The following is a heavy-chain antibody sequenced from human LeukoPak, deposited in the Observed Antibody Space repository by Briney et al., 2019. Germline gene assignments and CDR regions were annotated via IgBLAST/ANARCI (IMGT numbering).Heavy chain of an antibody. CDR3: ARDPGPVDI. J-gene: IGHJ3*02. D-gene: IGHD1-1*01. CDR1: GFTFSSYG. Sequence: PGRSLRLSCAASGFTFSSYGMHWVRQAPGKGLEWVSCISSGSIYINYADSVKGRFTISRDNAKNSLYLQMNSLRVEDTAIYYCARDPGPVDIWGQGTMVTVSS. CDR2: ISSGSIYI. V-gene: IGHV3-21*01.